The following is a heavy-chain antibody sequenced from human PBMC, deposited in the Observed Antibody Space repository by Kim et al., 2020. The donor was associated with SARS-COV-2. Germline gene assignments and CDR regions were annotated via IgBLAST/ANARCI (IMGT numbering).Heavy chain of an antibody. CDR2: ISAYNGNT. J-gene: IGHJ5*02. CDR1: GYTFTSYG. CDR3: ARGLERVTMVRGVKGWFDP. V-gene: IGHV1-18*01. Sequence: ASVKVSCKASGYTFTSYGISWVRQAPGQGLEWMGWISAYNGNTNYAQKLQGRVTMTTDTSTSTAYMELRSLRSDDTAVYYCARGLERVTMVRGVKGWFDPWGQGTLVTVSS. D-gene: IGHD3-10*01.